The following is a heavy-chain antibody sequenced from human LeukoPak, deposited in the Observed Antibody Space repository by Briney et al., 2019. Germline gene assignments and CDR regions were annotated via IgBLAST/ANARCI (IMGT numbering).Heavy chain of an antibody. D-gene: IGHD4-17*01. V-gene: IGHV3-21*01. CDR2: ISSSSSYI. Sequence: GGSLRLSCAASGFTFSSYSMKWVRQAPGKGLEWVSSISSSSSYIYYADSVKGRFTISRDNAKNSLYLQMNSLRAEDTAVYYCAKDSVKVTTVRRVPHYMDVWGKGTTVTISS. J-gene: IGHJ6*03. CDR3: AKDSVKVTTVRRVPHYMDV. CDR1: GFTFSSYS.